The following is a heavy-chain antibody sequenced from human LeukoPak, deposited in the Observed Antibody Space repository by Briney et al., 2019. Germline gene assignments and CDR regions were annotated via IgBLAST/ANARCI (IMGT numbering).Heavy chain of an antibody. V-gene: IGHV3-23*01. CDR2: ISGSGDNT. Sequence: GGSLRLSCVASGFTFSIASMSWVRQAPGKGLEWVSVISGSGDNTYYADSVKGRFTISRDNSKNTLYLQMNSLRAEDTAVYYCAKDSSASCYSPLDYWGQGTLVTVSS. CDR3: AKDSSASCYSPLDY. D-gene: IGHD2-15*01. J-gene: IGHJ4*02. CDR1: GFTFSIAS.